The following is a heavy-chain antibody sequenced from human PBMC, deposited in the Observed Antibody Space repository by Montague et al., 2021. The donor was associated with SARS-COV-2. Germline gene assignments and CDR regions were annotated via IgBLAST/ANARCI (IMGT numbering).Heavy chain of an antibody. CDR2: IDWDDDK. CDR3: ARYYYDSSGYYYFDY. CDR1: GFSLSTSGLC. Sequence: PALVKPTQTLTLTCTFSGFSLSTSGLCVRWIRQPPGKALEWLALIDWDDDKYYSTSLKTRLTISKDTSKNQVVLTMTNMDPVDTATYYCARYYYDSSGYYYFDYWGQGTLVTVSS. J-gene: IGHJ4*02. V-gene: IGHV2-70*01. D-gene: IGHD3-22*01.